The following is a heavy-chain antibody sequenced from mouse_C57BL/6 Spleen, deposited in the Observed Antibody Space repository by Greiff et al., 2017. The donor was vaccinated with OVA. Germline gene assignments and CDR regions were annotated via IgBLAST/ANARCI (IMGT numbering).Heavy chain of an antibody. CDR3: ARTRYGSSYGYFDV. CDR1: GYTFTSYW. Sequence: QVQLQQPGAELVRPGSSVKLSCKASGYTFTSYWMHWVKQRPIQGLEWIGNIDPSDSETHYNQKFKDKATLTVYKSSSTAYMQLSSLTSEDSAVYYCARTRYGSSYGYFDVWGTGTTVTVSS. J-gene: IGHJ1*03. V-gene: IGHV1-52*01. CDR2: IDPSDSET. D-gene: IGHD1-1*01.